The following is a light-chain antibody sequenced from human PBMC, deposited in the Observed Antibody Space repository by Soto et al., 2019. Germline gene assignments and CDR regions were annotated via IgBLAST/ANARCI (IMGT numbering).Light chain of an antibody. CDR2: DVS. CDR1: SSDVGGYNY. CDR3: SSYTSSSPVV. Sequence: QSVLTQPASVSGSPGQSITISCTGTSSDVGGYNYVSWYQQHTGKAPKLMIYDVSNRPSGVSNRFSGSKSGNTASLTISGLQAEDEADYYCSSYTSSSPVVFGGGTQLTVL. V-gene: IGLV2-14*01. J-gene: IGLJ2*01.